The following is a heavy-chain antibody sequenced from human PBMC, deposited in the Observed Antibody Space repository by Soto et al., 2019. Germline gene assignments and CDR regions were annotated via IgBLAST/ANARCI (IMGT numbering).Heavy chain of an antibody. Sequence: ASVKVSCKASGYTFTSYAMHWVRQAPGQRLEWMGWINAGNGNTKYSQKFQGRVTITRDTSASTAYMELSSLRSEDTAVYYCARDLGRRYSSGWADYWGQGTLVTVSS. CDR3: ARDLGRRYSSGWADY. V-gene: IGHV1-3*01. D-gene: IGHD6-19*01. CDR2: INAGNGNT. J-gene: IGHJ4*02. CDR1: GYTFTSYA.